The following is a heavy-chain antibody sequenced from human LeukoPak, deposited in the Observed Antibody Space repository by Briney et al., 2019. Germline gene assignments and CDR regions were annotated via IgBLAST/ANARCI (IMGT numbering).Heavy chain of an antibody. J-gene: IGHJ4*02. V-gene: IGHV1-69*13. CDR3: AKDDAWLRFGE. CDR1: GGTVSRYP. D-gene: IGHD3-10*01. CDR2: IIPIFGTA. Sequence: VASVKVSCKASGGTVSRYPISWVRQAPGQGLEWMGGIIPIFGTANYAQKFQGRVTITADESTSTAYMELSSLRSEDTAVYYCAKDDAWLRFGEWSQGTLVTVSS.